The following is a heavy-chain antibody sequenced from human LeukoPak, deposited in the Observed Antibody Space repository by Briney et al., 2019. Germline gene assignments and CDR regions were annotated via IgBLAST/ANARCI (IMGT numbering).Heavy chain of an antibody. V-gene: IGHV3-30*18. CDR2: ISHDGNSK. J-gene: IGHJ5*02. D-gene: IGHD5-24*01. CDR3: AKDLYDNDWYNYFDP. CDR1: GFTLSTCG. Sequence: GRSLRLSCAASGFTLSTCGMHWVRQAPGKGLEWGAMISHDGNSKQYADFAKGRFTISRDNSKNTLYLEMNSLRTEDTAVYHCAKDLYDNDWYNYFDPWGQGALVTVSS.